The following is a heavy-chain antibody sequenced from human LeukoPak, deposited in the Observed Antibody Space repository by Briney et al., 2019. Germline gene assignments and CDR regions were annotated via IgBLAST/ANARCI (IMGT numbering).Heavy chain of an antibody. CDR2: ISNSGSST. J-gene: IGHJ4*02. Sequence: GGSLRLSCAASGFTFTSYAMTWVRQAPGKGLEWASGISNSGSSTYYADSVKGRFTISRDNSRNTLYLQLSSLRAEDTAVYYCAKWEYSSSLGSDYFDYWGQGTLVTVSS. V-gene: IGHV3-23*01. D-gene: IGHD6-6*01. CDR3: AKWEYSSSLGSDYFDY. CDR1: GFTFTSYA.